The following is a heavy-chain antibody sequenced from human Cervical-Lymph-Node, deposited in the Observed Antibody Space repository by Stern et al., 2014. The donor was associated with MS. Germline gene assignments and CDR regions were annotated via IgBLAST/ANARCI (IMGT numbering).Heavy chain of an antibody. CDR3: AREGEYCSGSRCYPFLDY. V-gene: IGHV4-59*01. CDR1: GGSLRSYY. D-gene: IGHD2-15*01. Sequence: QVQLQESGPGLVKPSETLSLTCTVSGGSLRSYYWNWIRQAPGKGLEWLGVIYHTGSVNYNTSLSSRVAMSVDTSKNQFSLTVSSVTAADTAVYYCAREGEYCSGSRCYPFLDYWGQGTLVTVSS. CDR2: IYHTGSV. J-gene: IGHJ4*02.